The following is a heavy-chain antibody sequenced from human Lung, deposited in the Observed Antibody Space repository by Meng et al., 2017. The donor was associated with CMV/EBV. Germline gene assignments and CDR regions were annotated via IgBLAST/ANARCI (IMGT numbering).Heavy chain of an antibody. D-gene: IGHD2-15*01. CDR1: GYTFGSYG. CDR2: FVNYVDT. V-gene: IGHV1-18*01. Sequence: QSGPEVKKPGASVRGSCKASGYTFGSYGICWVRKAPGQGLEWMGWFVNYVDTYPAPKFQGRVTMTTDTHTNTAFMELRSLTSDDTAVYYCASGTPGRSYCDYWGQGTLVPSPQ. CDR3: ASGTPGRSYCDY. J-gene: IGHJ4*02.